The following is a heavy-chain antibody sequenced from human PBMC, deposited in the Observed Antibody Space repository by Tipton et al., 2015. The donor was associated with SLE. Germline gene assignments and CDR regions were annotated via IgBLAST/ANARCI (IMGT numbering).Heavy chain of an antibody. CDR2: IYSGGST. Sequence: SLRLSCAASGFTVSSNYMSWVRQAPGKGLEWVSVIYSGGSTYYADSVKGRFTISRDNSKNTLYLQMNSLRAEDTAVYYCARDYGGSSWYSYFDLWGRGTLVTVSS. D-gene: IGHD6-13*01. CDR1: GFTVSSNY. CDR3: ARDYGGSSWYSYFDL. V-gene: IGHV3-53*01. J-gene: IGHJ2*01.